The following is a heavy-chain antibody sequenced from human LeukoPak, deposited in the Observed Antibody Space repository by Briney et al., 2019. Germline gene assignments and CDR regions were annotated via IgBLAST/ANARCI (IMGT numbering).Heavy chain of an antibody. CDR1: GGSFSGYY. Sequence: SETLSLTCAVYGGSFSGYYWSWIRQPPGKGLEWIGEINHSGSTNYNPSLKSRVTISVDTSKNQFSLKLSSVTAADTAVYYCARGPNWGNDCGLLLDYWGQGALVTVSS. D-gene: IGHD7-27*01. J-gene: IGHJ4*02. CDR3: ARGPNWGNDCGLLLDY. V-gene: IGHV4-34*01. CDR2: INHSGST.